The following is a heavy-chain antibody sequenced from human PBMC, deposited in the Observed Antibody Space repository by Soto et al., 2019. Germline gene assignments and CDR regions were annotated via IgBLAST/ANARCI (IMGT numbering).Heavy chain of an antibody. CDR2: VYSSGTT. J-gene: IGHJ4*02. D-gene: IGHD3-10*01. V-gene: IGHV4-4*07. Sequence: SETLSLTCAVSGGSINSYWWSWIRQPAGKGLEWIGRVYSSGTTDYNPSLNSRATLSVETSKNQFSLKLSSVTAADTAVYYCARDIGSYAYGEGYWGQGIQVTVSS. CDR1: GGSINSYW. CDR3: ARDIGSYAYGEGY.